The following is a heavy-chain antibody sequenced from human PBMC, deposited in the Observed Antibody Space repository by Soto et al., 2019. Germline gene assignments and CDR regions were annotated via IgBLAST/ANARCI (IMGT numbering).Heavy chain of an antibody. Sequence: SETLSLTCTVSGGSISSYYWSWIRQPPGKGLEWIGYIYYSGSTNYNPSLKSRVTISVDTSKNQFSLKLSSMTAADTAVYYCARHYDSSGYPTPPVENYFDYWGQGTLVTVSS. CDR2: IYYSGST. J-gene: IGHJ4*02. CDR1: GGSISSYY. V-gene: IGHV4-59*01. D-gene: IGHD3-22*01. CDR3: ARHYDSSGYPTPPVENYFDY.